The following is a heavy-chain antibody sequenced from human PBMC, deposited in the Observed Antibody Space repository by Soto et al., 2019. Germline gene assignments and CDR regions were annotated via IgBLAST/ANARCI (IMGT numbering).Heavy chain of an antibody. V-gene: IGHV3-66*01. D-gene: IGHD1-1*01. Sequence: GGSLRLSCAASGFTVSSNYMSWVRQAPGKGLEWVSVIYSGGSTYYADSVKGRFTISRDNSKNTLYLQMNSLRAEDTAVYYCARGRRMTPEFDYWGQGTLVTVSS. J-gene: IGHJ4*02. CDR2: IYSGGST. CDR3: ARGRRMTPEFDY. CDR1: GFTVSSNY.